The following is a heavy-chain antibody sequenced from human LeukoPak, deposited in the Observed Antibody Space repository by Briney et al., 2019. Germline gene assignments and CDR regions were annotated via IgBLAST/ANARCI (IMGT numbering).Heavy chain of an antibody. J-gene: IGHJ1*01. Sequence: GGSLRLSCAASGFTFSSYAMHWVRQAPGKGLEWVAVISYDGSNKYYADSVKGRFTISRDNSKNTLYLQMNSLRAEDTAVYYCARDNLGVVVRDEYFQHWGRGTLVTVSS. CDR1: GFTFSSYA. D-gene: IGHD3-22*01. CDR2: ISYDGSNK. V-gene: IGHV3-30-3*01. CDR3: ARDNLGVVVRDEYFQH.